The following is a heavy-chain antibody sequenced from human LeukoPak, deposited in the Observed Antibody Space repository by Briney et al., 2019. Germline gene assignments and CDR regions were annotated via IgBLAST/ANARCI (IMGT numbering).Heavy chain of an antibody. J-gene: IGHJ6*03. CDR3: ARAGPYCSSTSCSSYYYYYMDV. V-gene: IGHV3-23*01. CDR1: GFTFSTYA. CDR2: FSGSGGST. D-gene: IGHD2-2*01. Sequence: GGSLRLSCAASGFTFSTYAMSWVRQAPGKGLEWVSSFSGSGGSTYYADSVKGRFTISRDNSKNTLYLQMNSLRAEDTAVYYCARAGPYCSSTSCSSYYYYYMDVWGKGTTVTISS.